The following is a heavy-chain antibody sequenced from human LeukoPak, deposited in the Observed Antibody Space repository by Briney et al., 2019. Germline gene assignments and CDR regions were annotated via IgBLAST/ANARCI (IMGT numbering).Heavy chain of an antibody. D-gene: IGHD3-9*01. CDR2: ISGSGGST. J-gene: IGHJ4*02. CDR3: AKGPLNFDWSLYYFDY. CDR1: GFTFSSYA. Sequence: GGSLRLSCAASGFTFSSYAMTWVRQAPGKGLEWVSGISGSGGSTYYADSVKGRFTISRDNSKNTLYVQMNSLRAEDTAVYFCAKGPLNFDWSLYYFDYWGQGTLVTVSS. V-gene: IGHV3-23*01.